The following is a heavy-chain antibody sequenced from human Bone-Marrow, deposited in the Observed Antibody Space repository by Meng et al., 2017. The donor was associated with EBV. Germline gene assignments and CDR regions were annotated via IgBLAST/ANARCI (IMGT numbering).Heavy chain of an antibody. CDR1: VDRGISNGAA. CDR3: ARDTVLSSDYIWGSYRSNWFDS. CDR2: TYYRSKWYN. D-gene: IGHD3-16*02. Sequence: QVHLQQSGPGLVKPSXTLAIACANSVDRGISNGAAWNWIRQSPSRGLEWLGRTYYRSKWYNDYAVSVKSRITINPDTSQNQFSLQLNSVTPEETAVYYCARDTVLSSDYIWGSYRSNWFDSWGQGTLGTVSS. V-gene: IGHV6-1*01. J-gene: IGHJ5*01.